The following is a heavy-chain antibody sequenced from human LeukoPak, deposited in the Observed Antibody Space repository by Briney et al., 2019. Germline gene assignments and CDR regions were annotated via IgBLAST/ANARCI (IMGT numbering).Heavy chain of an antibody. Sequence: PGGSLRLSCAASGFTFSSYEMDWVRQAPGKGLEWISYISSSGRTIYYADSVKGRFTISRDNAKNSLYLQMNSLRAEDTAVYYCARTNWNFVDFDYWGQGTLVTVSS. V-gene: IGHV3-48*03. CDR2: ISSSGRTI. D-gene: IGHD1-7*01. CDR1: GFTFSSYE. J-gene: IGHJ4*02. CDR3: ARTNWNFVDFDY.